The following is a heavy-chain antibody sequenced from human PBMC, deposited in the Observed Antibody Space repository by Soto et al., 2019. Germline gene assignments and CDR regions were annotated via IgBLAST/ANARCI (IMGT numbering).Heavy chain of an antibody. J-gene: IGHJ4*02. Sequence: GGTLRLSCAASGFSFSSNAMNWGRLPPGKGLEWVSAISGSGASTYYADSVKGRFTISRDNSNHTLYLQMNSLRAEDPAVYYCAHFDSFIDYWGQGTLVTVSS. CDR1: GFSFSSNA. V-gene: IGHV3-23*01. D-gene: IGHD3-9*01. CDR3: AHFDSFIDY. CDR2: ISGSGAST.